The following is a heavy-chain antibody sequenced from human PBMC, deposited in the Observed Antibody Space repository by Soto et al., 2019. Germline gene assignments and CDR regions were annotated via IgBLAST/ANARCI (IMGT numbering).Heavy chain of an antibody. CDR2: IWYDGSNK. Sequence: GESLKISCAASGFTFSSYGMHWVRQAPGKGLEWVAVIWYDGSNKYYADSVKGRFTISRDNSKNTLYLQMNSLRAEDTAVYYCARDGRYCSGGSCYYYYYMDVWGKGTTVTVSS. V-gene: IGHV3-33*01. CDR1: GFTFSSYG. CDR3: ARDGRYCSGGSCYYYYYMDV. D-gene: IGHD2-15*01. J-gene: IGHJ6*03.